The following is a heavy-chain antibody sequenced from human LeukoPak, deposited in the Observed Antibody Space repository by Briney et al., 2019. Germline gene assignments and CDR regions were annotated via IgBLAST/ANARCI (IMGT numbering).Heavy chain of an antibody. CDR3: ARGARPLAFDY. V-gene: IGHV4-59*12. CDR1: GGSISSYY. Sequence: SETLSLTCSVSGGSISSYYWSWIRRPPGKGLEWIGYIYYSGSTNYNPSLKSRVTISVDTSKNQFSLKLSSVTAADPAVYYCARGARPLAFDYWGQGTLVTVSS. D-gene: IGHD3-16*01. CDR2: IYYSGST. J-gene: IGHJ4*02.